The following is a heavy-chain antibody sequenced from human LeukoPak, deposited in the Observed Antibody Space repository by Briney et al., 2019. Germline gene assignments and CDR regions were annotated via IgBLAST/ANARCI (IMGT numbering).Heavy chain of an antibody. V-gene: IGHV4-59*01. CDR3: ASALPFQLVH. D-gene: IGHD6-13*01. CDR1: GGSISSYY. Sequence: SETLSLTCTVSGGSISSYYWSWIRQPPGKGLEWIGYIYYSGSTNYNPSLKSRVTISVDTSKNQFSLKLSSVTAADTALYYCASALPFQLVHWGQGTLVTVSS. J-gene: IGHJ4*02. CDR2: IYYSGST.